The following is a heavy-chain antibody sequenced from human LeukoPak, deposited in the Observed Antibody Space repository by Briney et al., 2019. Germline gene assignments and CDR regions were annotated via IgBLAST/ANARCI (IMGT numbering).Heavy chain of an antibody. D-gene: IGHD3-22*01. Sequence: ASVKVSCKASGYTFTCYYIHWVRYATGQGLEWMGLINPTGDSTGYARKFQGRVTMTRDMSTSPDYLELSSLRSEDTAIYYCTRYNSVDDNAWWFDPWGQGTLVTVSS. CDR2: INPTGDST. V-gene: IGHV1-46*01. CDR3: TRYNSVDDNAWWFDP. CDR1: GYTFTCYY. J-gene: IGHJ5*02.